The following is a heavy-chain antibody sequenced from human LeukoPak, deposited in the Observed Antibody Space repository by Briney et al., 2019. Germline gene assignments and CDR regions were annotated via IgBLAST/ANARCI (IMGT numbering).Heavy chain of an antibody. D-gene: IGHD2-2*01. CDR2: IYTSGST. J-gene: IGHJ6*03. CDR1: GGPISSGSYY. CDR3: ARAVDPRYCSSTSCRGAGDYYYYYMDV. V-gene: IGHV4-61*02. Sequence: SETLSLTCTVSGGPISSGSYYWSWIRQPAGKGLEWIGRIYTSGSTNYNPSLKSRVTISVDTSKNQFSLKLSSVTAADTAVYYCARAVDPRYCSSTSCRGAGDYYYYYMDVWGKGTTVTVSS.